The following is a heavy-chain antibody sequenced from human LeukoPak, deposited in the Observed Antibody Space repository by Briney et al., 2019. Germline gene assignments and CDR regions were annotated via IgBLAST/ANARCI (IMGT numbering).Heavy chain of an antibody. CDR1: GYTFTGYY. V-gene: IGHV1-2*02. CDR2: LNPDGGGA. CDR3: ARVGPIDYYYYPMDV. J-gene: IGHJ6*02. Sequence: ASVEVSCKASGYTFTGYYIHWVRQAPGQGLEWMGWLNPDGGGAYYARSFQGRVTMTRDTSISTAYMELSSLRFDDTAVYYCARVGPIDYYYYPMDVWGQGTTVTVSS.